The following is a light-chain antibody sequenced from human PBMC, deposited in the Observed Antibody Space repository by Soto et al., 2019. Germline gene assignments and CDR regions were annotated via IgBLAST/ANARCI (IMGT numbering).Light chain of an antibody. CDR1: SSDVGGYNY. CDR2: DVS. J-gene: IGLJ1*01. CDR3: SSYTSSFKLAV. Sequence: QSVLAQPSSGSGSHGQSITIFCTGTSSDVGGYNYVSWYQQHPGSAPKLMIYDVSSRPSGVSNRFSGSKSGNTASLTISGLQAEDEADYYCSSYTSSFKLAVFGSGTKVTVL. V-gene: IGLV2-14*03.